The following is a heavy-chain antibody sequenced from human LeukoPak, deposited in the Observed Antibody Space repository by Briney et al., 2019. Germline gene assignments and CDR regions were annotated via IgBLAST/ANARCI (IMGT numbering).Heavy chain of an antibody. CDR3: ARGRLRYLDWTRAYSDY. Sequence: ASVKVSCKASGYTFITHGLTWVWQAPGQGLEWMGWISAYNGNTIYAQTLQDRLTMTTDTSTSTAYMELRSLRSDDTAVYYCARGRLRYLDWTRAYSDYWGQGTLVTVSS. D-gene: IGHD3-9*01. J-gene: IGHJ4*02. V-gene: IGHV1-18*01. CDR1: GYTFITHG. CDR2: ISAYNGNT.